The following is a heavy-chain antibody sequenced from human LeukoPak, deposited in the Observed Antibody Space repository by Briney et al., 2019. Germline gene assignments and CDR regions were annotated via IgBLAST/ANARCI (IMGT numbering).Heavy chain of an antibody. J-gene: IGHJ4*02. V-gene: IGHV3-30*01. Sequence: PGGSLRLSCAASGFTFSSYAMHWVRQAPGKGLEWVAVISHDGSNKYYADSVKGRFTISRDNSKKTLYLQMNSLRAEDTAVYYCARGLAARPASLDYWGQGTLVTVSS. CDR1: GFTFSSYA. CDR3: ARGLAARPASLDY. D-gene: IGHD6-6*01. CDR2: ISHDGSNK.